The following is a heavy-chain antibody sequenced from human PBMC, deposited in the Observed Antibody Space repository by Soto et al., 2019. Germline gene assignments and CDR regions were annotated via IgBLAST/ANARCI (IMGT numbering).Heavy chain of an antibody. Sequence: SETLSPTCTVSGASITTFSWSWVRPPAGKGLEWIGRIFSSWSSSINPTLESRVAMSVDTSKNHFSLNLSSVTAADMAVYYCAREGSYSAYNFAHGIQLWSFDFWGQGALVTVSS. J-gene: IGHJ4*02. CDR1: GASITTFS. V-gene: IGHV4-4*07. CDR2: IFSSWSS. CDR3: AREGSYSAYNFAHGIQLWSFDF. D-gene: IGHD5-12*01.